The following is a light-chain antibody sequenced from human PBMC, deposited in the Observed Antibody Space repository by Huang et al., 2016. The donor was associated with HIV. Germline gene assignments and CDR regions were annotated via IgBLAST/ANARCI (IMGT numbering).Light chain of an antibody. CDR2: AAS. J-gene: IGKJ4*01. V-gene: IGKV1-39*01. CDR1: QTISTF. CDR3: QQTSSVPLT. Sequence: DIQMTQSPSSLSASVGDRISITCRASQTISTFLNWYQQKPGKAPKLLLYAASNLQSWVSSRFSGSGSGTLFTLTVTGLLPDDFATYFCQQTSSVPLTFGGGTKVEMK.